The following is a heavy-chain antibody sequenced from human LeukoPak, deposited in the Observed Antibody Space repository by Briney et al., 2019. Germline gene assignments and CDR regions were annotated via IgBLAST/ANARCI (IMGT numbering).Heavy chain of an antibody. D-gene: IGHD1-14*01. J-gene: IGHJ4*02. CDR2: ISISGTYL. Sequence: GGSLRLSCAASGFTFSSCSMNWVRQAPGKGLEWVSSISISGTYLYYADSVKGRFTISRDNAKNSLYLQMSSLRAEDTAVYYCAGRPENWGQGTLVTVSS. CDR1: GFTFSSCS. V-gene: IGHV3-21*01. CDR3: AGRPEN.